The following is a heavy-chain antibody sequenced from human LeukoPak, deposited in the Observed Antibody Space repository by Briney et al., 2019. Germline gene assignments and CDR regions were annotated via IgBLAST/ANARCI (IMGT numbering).Heavy chain of an antibody. CDR1: GGSISSSSHY. D-gene: IGHD3-9*01. CDR3: ARDGSGRYFDWLLRYYFDY. CDR2: IYYSGST. J-gene: IGHJ4*02. V-gene: IGHV4-39*07. Sequence: SETLSLTCTVSGGSISSSSHYWGWIRQPPGKGLEWIGSIYYSGSTYYNPSLKSRVTISVDTSKNQFSLKLSSVTAADTAVYYCARDGSGRYFDWLLRYYFDYWGQGTLVTVSS.